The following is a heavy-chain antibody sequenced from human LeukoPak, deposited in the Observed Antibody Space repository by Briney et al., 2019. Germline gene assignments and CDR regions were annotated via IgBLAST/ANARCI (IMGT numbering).Heavy chain of an antibody. V-gene: IGHV1-24*01. Sequence: ASVKVSCKVSGYTLTELSMHWVRQAPGKGLEWMGGFDPEDGETIYAQKFQGRVTMTEDTSTDTAYMELSSLTSDDTAVYFCARGWFPLHDVYCSTGGCYFFDYWGQGTLVTVSS. J-gene: IGHJ4*02. CDR3: ARGWFPLHDVYCSTGGCYFFDY. D-gene: IGHD2-15*01. CDR2: FDPEDGET. CDR1: GYTLTELS.